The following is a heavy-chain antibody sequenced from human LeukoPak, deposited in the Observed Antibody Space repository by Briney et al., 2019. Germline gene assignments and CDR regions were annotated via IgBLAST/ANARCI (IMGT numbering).Heavy chain of an antibody. V-gene: IGHV4-38-2*01. J-gene: IGHJ5*02. CDR1: GYSISSGYY. D-gene: IGHD1-26*01. CDR2: IYHSGST. CDR3: ARSGSYRKNWFDP. Sequence: SETLSLTCAVSGYSISSGYYWGWIRQPPRKGLEWIGSIYHSGSTYYNPSLKSRVTISVDTSKNQFSLKLSSVTAADTAVYYFARSGSYRKNWFDPWGQGTLVTVSS.